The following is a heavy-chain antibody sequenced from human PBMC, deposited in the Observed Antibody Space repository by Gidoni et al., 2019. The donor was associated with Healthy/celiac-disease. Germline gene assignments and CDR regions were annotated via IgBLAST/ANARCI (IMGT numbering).Heavy chain of an antibody. D-gene: IGHD3-3*01. Sequence: TTDYAAPVKGRFTISRDDSKNTLYLQMNSLKTEDTAVYYCTTESLEWLAPWGYWGQGTLVTVSS. CDR2: TT. V-gene: IGHV3-15*01. J-gene: IGHJ4*02. CDR3: TTESLEWLAPWGY.